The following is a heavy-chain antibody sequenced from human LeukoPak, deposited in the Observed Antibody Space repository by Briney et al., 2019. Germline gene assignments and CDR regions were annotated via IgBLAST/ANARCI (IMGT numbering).Heavy chain of an antibody. CDR3: ARGRKRLVVPAAHIPNYYYYVDV. J-gene: IGHJ6*03. CDR1: TRSFSGNY. Sequence: SETLSLTCAVYTRSFSGNYWSWNRQPPGKGLEWIGETKHSVTTNYNPSLRSRVTISVDTSKSQVSLKLSSVTGADTAVYYCARGRKRLVVPAAHIPNYYYYVDVWGKGTTVTVSS. V-gene: IGHV4-34*01. CDR2: TKHSVTT. D-gene: IGHD2-2*01.